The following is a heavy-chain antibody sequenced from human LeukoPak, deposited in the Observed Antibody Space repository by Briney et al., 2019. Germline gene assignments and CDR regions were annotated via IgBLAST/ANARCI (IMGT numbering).Heavy chain of an antibody. Sequence: ASVKVSCKASGYTFTSYDINWVRQATGQGLEWMGWMNPNSGNTGYAQKFQGRVTMTRNTSLSTAYMELSSLRSEDTAVYYCARQEMRAMVRGVPRVGYYMDAWGKGTTVTVSS. CDR2: MNPNSGNT. J-gene: IGHJ6*03. V-gene: IGHV1-8*01. D-gene: IGHD3-10*01. CDR3: ARQEMRAMVRGVPRVGYYMDA. CDR1: GYTFTSYD.